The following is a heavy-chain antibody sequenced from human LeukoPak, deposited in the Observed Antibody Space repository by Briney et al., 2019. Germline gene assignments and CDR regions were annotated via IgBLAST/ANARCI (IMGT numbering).Heavy chain of an antibody. CDR1: GGTFSSHA. V-gene: IGHV1-69*05. CDR3: ARGRTTGELDS. J-gene: IGHJ4*02. CDR2: INPIFHTP. D-gene: IGHD4-17*01. Sequence: GASAKVSCKASGGTFSSHAISWVRQAPGQGLEWMGVINPIFHTPTYAKKFQGRLTITKDESMSTASMDLSSLISDDTAVYYCARGRTTGELDSLSRGSLVTVSS.